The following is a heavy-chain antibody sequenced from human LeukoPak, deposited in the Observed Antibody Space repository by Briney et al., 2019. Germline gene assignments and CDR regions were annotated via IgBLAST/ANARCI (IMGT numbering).Heavy chain of an antibody. J-gene: IGHJ5*02. V-gene: IGHV3-74*01. CDR2: INSDGSST. CDR1: GFTFSSYW. D-gene: IGHD1-26*01. CDR3: ARDLPVGGPYNWFDP. Sequence: GGSLRLSCAASGFTFSSYWMHWVRQAPGKGLVWVSRINSDGSSTSYADSVKGRFTISRDNAKNTLYLQMNSLRAEDTAVYYCARDLPVGGPYNWFDPWGQGTLVTVSS.